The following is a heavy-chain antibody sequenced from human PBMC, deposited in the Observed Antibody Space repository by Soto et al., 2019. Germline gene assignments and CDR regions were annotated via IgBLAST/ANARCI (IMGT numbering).Heavy chain of an antibody. V-gene: IGHV1-46*01. D-gene: IGHD6-25*01. CDR1: GDTFTSYY. Sequence: ASVKFSCKASGDTFTSYYMHWVIHAPRQGLEWRGIINPSGGSTSYAQKFQGRGTMTRDTSTSPGYMEVSSLRSEDTAVYYCARALSRQRGGTPLWYFDLWGRGTLVTVS. CDR3: ARALSRQRGGTPLWYFDL. CDR2: INPSGGST. J-gene: IGHJ2*01.